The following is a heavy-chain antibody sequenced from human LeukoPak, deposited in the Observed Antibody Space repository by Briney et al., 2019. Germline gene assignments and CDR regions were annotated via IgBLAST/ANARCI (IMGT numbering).Heavy chain of an antibody. V-gene: IGHV4-4*07. CDR3: ARVSSGGRYDY. Sequence: SETLSLTCTVSGVSIGSYYWTWIRQSAGEGLEWIGRMYSSGSTNYNPSLKSRVTMSVDTSKNQVSLRLISVTAADAAVYYCARVSSGGRYDYWGQGTLVTVSS. D-gene: IGHD2-15*01. CDR1: GVSIGSYY. J-gene: IGHJ4*02. CDR2: MYSSGST.